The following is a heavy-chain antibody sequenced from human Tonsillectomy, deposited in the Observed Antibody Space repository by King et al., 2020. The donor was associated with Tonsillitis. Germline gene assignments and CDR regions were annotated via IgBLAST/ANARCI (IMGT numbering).Heavy chain of an antibody. CDR2: IYTGGTT. J-gene: IGHJ4*02. V-gene: IGHV3-66*01. CDR3: ARDPFSYYYDSSALHD. D-gene: IGHD3-22*01. Sequence: VQLVESGGGLVQPGGSLRLSCTASGFTVSSNYMSWVRQAPGMGLEWVSIIYTGGTTYYADSVKGRFTISRDNSKNPLYLQMNSLSAEDTAVYYCARDPFSYYYDSSALHDWGQGTLVTVSS. CDR1: GFTVSSNY.